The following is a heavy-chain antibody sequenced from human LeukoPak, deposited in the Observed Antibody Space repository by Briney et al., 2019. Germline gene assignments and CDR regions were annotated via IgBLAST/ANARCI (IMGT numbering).Heavy chain of an antibody. J-gene: IGHJ3*02. CDR3: TREYGFMTTVFHAFDI. CDR2: INHSGST. CDR1: GGSISSSSYY. Sequence: SETLSLTCTVSGGSISSSSYYWGWIRQPPGKGLEWIGEINHSGSTNYNPSLKSRVTISVDTSKNQFSLKLSSVTAADTAIYYCTREYGFMTTVFHAFDIWGQGTMVTVSS. V-gene: IGHV4-39*07. D-gene: IGHD4-17*01.